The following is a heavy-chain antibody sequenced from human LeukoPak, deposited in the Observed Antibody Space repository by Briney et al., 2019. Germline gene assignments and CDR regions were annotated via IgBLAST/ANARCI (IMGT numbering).Heavy chain of an antibody. V-gene: IGHV3-23*01. CDR1: GFTFRSYA. CDR3: AKGSYYDSSGSFYFDY. J-gene: IGHJ4*02. D-gene: IGHD3-22*01. CDR2: ISGSGDNT. Sequence: GGSLRLSCAASGFTFRSYAMSWVRQAPGKGLEWVSGISGSGDNTYYADSVKGRFTISRDNSKNTLYVQVNSLGTEDTAAYYCAKGSYYDSSGSFYFDYWGQGTLVTVSS.